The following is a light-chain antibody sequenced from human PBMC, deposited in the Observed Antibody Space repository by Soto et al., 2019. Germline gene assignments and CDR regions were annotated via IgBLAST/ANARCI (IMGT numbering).Light chain of an antibody. Sequence: ALQMTQSPSSLSASVGDRVTITCRASQDIRTELGWYQQKPGKAPKLLIYGATTLQSGVPSRLSGSGSGTDFTLTISGLRPEDFATNYGLKDYNYPRTFGQGTKVEVK. CDR2: GAT. J-gene: IGKJ1*01. CDR3: LKDYNYPRT. CDR1: QDIRTE. V-gene: IGKV1-6*01.